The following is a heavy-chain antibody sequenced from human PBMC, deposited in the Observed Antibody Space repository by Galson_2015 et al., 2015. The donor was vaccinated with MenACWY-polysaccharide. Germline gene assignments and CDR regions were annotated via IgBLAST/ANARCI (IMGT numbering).Heavy chain of an antibody. Sequence: SLRLSCAASGFTFSKYGMTWVRQAPGKGLEWVADISLDGATTYYAGSVRGRFTISRDNSDNLLFLQLNSLRAEDTALYYCVRGGSDYETYCHWGQGTLVTASS. V-gene: IGHV3-7*03. D-gene: IGHD3-10*01. CDR1: GFTFSKYG. J-gene: IGHJ4*02. CDR3: VRGGSDYETYCH. CDR2: ISLDGATT.